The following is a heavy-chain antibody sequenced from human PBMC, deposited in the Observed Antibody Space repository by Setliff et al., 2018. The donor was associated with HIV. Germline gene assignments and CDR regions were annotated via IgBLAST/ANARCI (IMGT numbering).Heavy chain of an antibody. CDR2: IYTNGYT. V-gene: IGHV4-61*09. CDR3: ARAPPGIQNDAFDI. J-gene: IGHJ3*02. CDR1: GGSVSSDNYY. Sequence: SETLSLTCTVPGGSVSSDNYYWTWIRQSAGKGLEWIGHIYTNGYTNYNPSLKSRVTISFDTSQNQFSLKLSSVTAADTAVFYCARAPPGIQNDAFDIWGQGAMVTVSS.